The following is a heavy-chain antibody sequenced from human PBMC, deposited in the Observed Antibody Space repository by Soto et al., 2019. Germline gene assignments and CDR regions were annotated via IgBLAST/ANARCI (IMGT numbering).Heavy chain of an antibody. V-gene: IGHV5-51*01. CDR3: ARQGYSSSDDEDYYYYYYMDV. CDR1: GYSFTSYW. CDR2: IYPGDSDT. D-gene: IGHD6-6*01. J-gene: IGHJ6*03. Sequence: PGESLKISCKGSGYSFTSYWIGWVRQMPGKGLEWMGIIYPGDSDTRYSPSFQGQVTISADMSISTAYLQWSSLKASDTAMYYCARQGYSSSDDEDYYYYYYMDVWGKGTTVTVSS.